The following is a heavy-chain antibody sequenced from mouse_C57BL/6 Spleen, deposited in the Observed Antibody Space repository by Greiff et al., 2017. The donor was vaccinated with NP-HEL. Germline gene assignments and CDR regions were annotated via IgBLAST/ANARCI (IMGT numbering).Heavy chain of an antibody. D-gene: IGHD4-1*01. CDR2: IDPSDSYT. CDR1: GYTFTSYW. J-gene: IGHJ2*01. Sequence: QVQLQQPGAELVMPGASVKLSCKASGYTFTSYWMHWVKQRPGQGLEWIGEIDPSDSYTNYNQKFKGKSTLIVDKSSSTAYMQLSSLTSEDSAVYYCARRGWDGYYFDYWGQGTTLTVSS. V-gene: IGHV1-69*01. CDR3: ARRGWDGYYFDY.